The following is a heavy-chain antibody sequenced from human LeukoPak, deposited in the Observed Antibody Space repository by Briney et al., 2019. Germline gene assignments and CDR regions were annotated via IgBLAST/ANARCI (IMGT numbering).Heavy chain of an antibody. CDR1: GFIFNNYG. CDR3: AKGSSGYFADL. V-gene: IGHV3-23*01. J-gene: IGHJ5*02. D-gene: IGHD3-22*01. CDR2: ISNDGGGT. Sequence: GGSLSLSCAASGFIFNNYGMIWVRQAPGKGLEWVSAISNDGGGTNYADFVRGRFTISRDNSKNTLFLQMNSLRAEDTALYYCAKGSSGYFADLWGQGTLVTVPS.